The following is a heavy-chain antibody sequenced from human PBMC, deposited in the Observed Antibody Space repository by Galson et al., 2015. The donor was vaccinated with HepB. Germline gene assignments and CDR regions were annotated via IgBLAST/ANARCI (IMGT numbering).Heavy chain of an antibody. CDR3: AREDRVSSWLDY. J-gene: IGHJ4*02. V-gene: IGHV1-69*04. D-gene: IGHD6-13*01. CDR1: GGTFSSYT. Sequence: SVKVSCKASGGTFSSYTISWVRQAPGQGLEWMGRIIPILGIANYAQKFQGRVTITADKSTSTAYMELSSLRSEDTAVYYCAREDRVSSWLDYWGQGTLVTVSS. CDR2: IIPILGIA.